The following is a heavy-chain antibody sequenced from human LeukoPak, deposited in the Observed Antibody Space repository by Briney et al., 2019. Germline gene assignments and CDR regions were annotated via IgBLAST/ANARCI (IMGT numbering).Heavy chain of an antibody. CDR2: IYHSGNT. CDR1: GDSISTNNW. D-gene: IGHD3-22*01. Sequence: PSGTLSLTCAVSGDSISTNNWYNWVRQPPGKGLEWIGEIYHSGNTNYNPSLKSRVTISVDKSKNQFSLKLTSVTAADTAVYYCARELAGDSSGYYYGGGPIDYWGQGTLVTVSS. J-gene: IGHJ4*02. V-gene: IGHV4-4*02. CDR3: ARELAGDSSGYYYGGGPIDY.